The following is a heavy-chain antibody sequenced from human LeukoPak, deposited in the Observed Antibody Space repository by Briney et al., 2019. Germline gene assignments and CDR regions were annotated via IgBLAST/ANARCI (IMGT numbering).Heavy chain of an antibody. CDR2: IYYSGST. CDR1: GCSFSSYY. J-gene: IGHJ4*02. CDR3: ASSGLYCGGDCYPVPFDY. Sequence: TSETLSLTCTVSGCSFSSYYMSWVRQPPGKGLEWIGYIYYSGSTNYNTSLKSRVTISVDTSKNQFSLKLSSVTAADTAVYYCASSGLYCGGDCYPVPFDYSGQGTLVTVSS. D-gene: IGHD2-21*02. V-gene: IGHV4-59*01.